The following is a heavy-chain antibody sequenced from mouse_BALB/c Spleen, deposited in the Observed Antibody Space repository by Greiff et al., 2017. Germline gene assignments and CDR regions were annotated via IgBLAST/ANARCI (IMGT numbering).Heavy chain of an antibody. CDR3: TRPSEGTFDY. D-gene: IGHD3-3*01. Sequence: VQLQQSGTVLARPGASVKMSCKASGYSFTSYWMHWVKQRPGQGLEWIGAIYPGNSDTSYNQKFKGKAKLTAVTSASTAYMELSSLTNEDSAVYYCTRPSEGTFDYWGQGTTLTVSS. V-gene: IGHV1-5*01. CDR2: IYPGNSDT. CDR1: GYSFTSYW. J-gene: IGHJ2*01.